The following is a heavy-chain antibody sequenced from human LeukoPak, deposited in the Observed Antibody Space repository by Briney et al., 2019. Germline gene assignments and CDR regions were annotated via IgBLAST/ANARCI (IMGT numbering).Heavy chain of an antibody. CDR3: AKIGANVGF. CDR1: GFTFSSYA. V-gene: IGHV3-23*01. Sequence: GGTLRLSCAASGFTFSSYAMSWVRQAPGKGLDWVSSINGGGGSTYYADSVKGRFTISRDNSKNTLYLQMNSLRAEDTAVYYCAKIGANVGFWGQGTLVTVSS. D-gene: IGHD4/OR15-4a*01. CDR2: INGGGGST. J-gene: IGHJ4*02.